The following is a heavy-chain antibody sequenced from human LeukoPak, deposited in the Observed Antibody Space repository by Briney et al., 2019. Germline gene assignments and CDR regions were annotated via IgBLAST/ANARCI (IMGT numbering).Heavy chain of an antibody. V-gene: IGHV3-74*01. CDR3: ARDLFQLDCSSTSCYGDAVDY. Sequence: GGSLRLSCAASGFTFSSYWMHWVRQAPGKGLVWVSRINSDGSSTSYADSVKGRFTISRDNAKNTLYLQMNSLRAEDMAVYYCARDLFQLDCSSTSCYGDAVDYWGQGTLVTVSS. J-gene: IGHJ4*02. CDR2: INSDGSST. CDR1: GFTFSSYW. D-gene: IGHD2-2*01.